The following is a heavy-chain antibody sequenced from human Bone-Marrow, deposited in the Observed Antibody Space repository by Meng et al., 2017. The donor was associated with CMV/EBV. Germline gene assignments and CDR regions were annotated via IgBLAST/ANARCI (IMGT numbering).Heavy chain of an antibody. V-gene: IGHV3-48*03. CDR2: IGSSGTTI. D-gene: IGHD3-3*01. J-gene: IGHJ4*01. CDR3: ARGGTPLRFGNFDF. Sequence: GESLETSCTVSGFSLSRFEMNWVRRAPGKGLEWLAFIGSSGTTIFYADSLQGRFTISRDTARNSLYLQMDNLRVEDTATYYCARGGTPLRFGNFDFWGRGTLVTVSS. CDR1: GFSLSRFE.